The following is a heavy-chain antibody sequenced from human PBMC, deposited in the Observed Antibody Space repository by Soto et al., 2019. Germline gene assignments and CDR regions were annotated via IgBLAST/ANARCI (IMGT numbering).Heavy chain of an antibody. J-gene: IGHJ6*02. CDR3: ARVGCSSGWYGVDYYYYYGMDV. V-gene: IGHV1-3*01. CDR1: GYTFTSYA. D-gene: IGHD6-19*01. Sequence: ASVKVSCKASGYTFTSYAMHWVRQAPGQRLEWMGWINAGNGNTKYSQKFQGRVTITRDTSASTAYMELSSLRSEDTAVYYCARVGCSSGWYGVDYYYYYGMDVWGQGTTVTVSS. CDR2: INAGNGNT.